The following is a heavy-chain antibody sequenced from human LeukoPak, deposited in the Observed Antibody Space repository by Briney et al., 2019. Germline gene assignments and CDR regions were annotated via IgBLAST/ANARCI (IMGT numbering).Heavy chain of an antibody. V-gene: IGHV1-2*02. CDR2: INPNSGGT. CDR3: ARTGIAVAGTRGWFDP. Sequence: ASVKVSCKASGYTFTGYYMHWVRQAPGQELEWMGWINPNSGGTNYAQKFQGRVTMTRDTSISTAYMELSRLRSDDTAVYYCARTGIAVAGTRGWFDPWGQGTLVTVSS. CDR1: GYTFTGYY. J-gene: IGHJ5*02. D-gene: IGHD6-19*01.